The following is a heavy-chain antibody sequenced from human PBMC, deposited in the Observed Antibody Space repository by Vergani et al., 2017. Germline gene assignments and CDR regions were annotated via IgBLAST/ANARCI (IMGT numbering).Heavy chain of an antibody. J-gene: IGHJ5*02. CDR1: GASIRSSNYY. CDR2: NYYSGST. Sequence: QLQLQESGPGLVKPSATLSLTCSVSGASIRSSNYYWGWIRQPPGKGLERIANNYYSGSTYYNPSLKSRVTISVDTSKNQFSLKLSSVTAADTAVYFCAGHSAVEWLVKLGWIEPWGKGILVTVSS. CDR3: AGHSAVEWLVKLGWIEP. V-gene: IGHV4-39*01. D-gene: IGHD6-19*01.